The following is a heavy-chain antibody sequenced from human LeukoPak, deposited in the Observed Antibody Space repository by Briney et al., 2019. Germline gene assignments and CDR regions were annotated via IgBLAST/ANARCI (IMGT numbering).Heavy chain of an antibody. D-gene: IGHD4-17*01. CDR2: ISGGGGST. V-gene: IGHV3-23*01. J-gene: IGHJ4*02. Sequence: GGSLRLSCAASGFTVSSHAMSWVRQAPGKGLEWVSAISGGGGSTYYADSVKGRFTISRDNSQNTLYLQMNSLRAEDTAVYYCASMTTVTYTTFDYWGQGTLVTVSS. CDR3: ASMTTVTYTTFDY. CDR1: GFTVSSHA.